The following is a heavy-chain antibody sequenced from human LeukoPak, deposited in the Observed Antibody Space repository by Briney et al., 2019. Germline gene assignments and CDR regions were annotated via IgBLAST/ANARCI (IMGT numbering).Heavy chain of an antibody. CDR3: ARDAGYCSGASCPLGFDY. J-gene: IGHJ4*02. CDR2: ISAYSGNT. Sequence: GASVKVSCKASGYTFPTYGISWARQAPGQGLEWMGWISAYSGNTNYAQRLQGRVTMTTDTSTSTAYMELWSLRSDDTAVYYCARDAGYCSGASCPLGFDYWGQGTLVTVSS. V-gene: IGHV1-18*01. D-gene: IGHD2-15*01. CDR1: GYTFPTYG.